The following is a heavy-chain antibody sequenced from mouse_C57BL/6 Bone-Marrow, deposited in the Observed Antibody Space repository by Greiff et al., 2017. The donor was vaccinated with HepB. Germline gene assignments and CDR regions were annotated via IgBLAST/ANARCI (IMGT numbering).Heavy chain of an antibody. CDR2: ISSGSNTV. CDR3: ARSAYYYGSYWYFDV. D-gene: IGHD1-1*01. CDR1: GFTFSSFG. V-gene: IGHV5-17*02. J-gene: IGHJ1*01. Sequence: EVMLVESGGGLVQPGGSRKLSCAASGFTFSSFGMHWVRQAPEKGLEWVAYISSGSNTVYFVDTMKGRFNISRDNPKNTLFLQMTRLRSEDTAKYYCARSAYYYGSYWYFDVWGGGTTVTVSS.